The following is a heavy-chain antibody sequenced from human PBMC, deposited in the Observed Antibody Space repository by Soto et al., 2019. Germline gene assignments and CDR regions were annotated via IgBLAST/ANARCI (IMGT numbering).Heavy chain of an antibody. D-gene: IGHD4-17*01. V-gene: IGHV4-30-4*01. CDR3: ARDVAGDYNGFDP. CDR1: GGSISSGDYY. J-gene: IGHJ5*02. CDR2: IYYSGST. Sequence: SETLSLTCTVSGGSISSGDYYWSWIRQPPGKGLEWIGYIYYSGSTYYNPSLKSRVTISVDTSKNQFSLKLSSVTAADTAVYYCARDVAGDYNGFDPWGQGTLVTVSS.